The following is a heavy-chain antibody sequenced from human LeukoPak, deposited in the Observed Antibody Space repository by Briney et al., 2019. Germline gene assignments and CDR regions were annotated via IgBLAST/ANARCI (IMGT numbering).Heavy chain of an antibody. CDR3: ARPYYYDSRIDP. J-gene: IGHJ5*02. V-gene: IGHV4-30-4*01. Sequence: PSQTLSLTCTVSGGSISRGDYYWSWIRQPPGKGLERNAYMFYRGSTYYNPSLKSRVTMSADTSKNQLSLKLSSVTAADTAVYYCARPYYYDSRIDPWGQGILVTVSS. CDR2: MFYRGST. D-gene: IGHD3-22*01. CDR1: GGSISRGDYY.